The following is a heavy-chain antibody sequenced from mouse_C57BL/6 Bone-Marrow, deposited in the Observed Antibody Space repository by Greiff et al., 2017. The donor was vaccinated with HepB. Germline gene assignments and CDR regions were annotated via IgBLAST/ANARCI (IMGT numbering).Heavy chain of an antibody. CDR3: AKNYYYGSSHWYFDV. J-gene: IGHJ1*03. D-gene: IGHD1-1*01. Sequence: QVQLKQSGPGLVQPSQSLSITCTVSGFSLTSYGVHWVRQSPGKGLEWLGVIWRGGSTDYNAAFMSRLSITKDNSKSQVFFKMNGLQADDTAIYYCAKNYYYGSSHWYFDVWGTGTTVTVSS. V-gene: IGHV2-5*01. CDR1: GFSLTSYG. CDR2: IWRGGST.